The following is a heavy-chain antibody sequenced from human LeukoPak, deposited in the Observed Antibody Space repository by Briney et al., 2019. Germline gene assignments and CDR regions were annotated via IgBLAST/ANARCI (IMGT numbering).Heavy chain of an antibody. Sequence: ASVKVSCKASGYTFTSYYMHWVRQAPGQGLEWMGIINPSGGSTSYAQKFQGRVTMTRDTSTSTVYMELSSLRSEDTAVYYCARSMVEVAAKNLYGMDVWGQGTTVTVSS. CDR1: GYTFTSYY. CDR2: INPSGGST. D-gene: IGHD2-15*01. J-gene: IGHJ6*02. CDR3: ARSMVEVAAKNLYGMDV. V-gene: IGHV1-46*01.